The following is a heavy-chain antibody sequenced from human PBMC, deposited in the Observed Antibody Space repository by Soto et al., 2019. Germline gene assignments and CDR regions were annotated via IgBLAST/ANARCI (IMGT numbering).Heavy chain of an antibody. D-gene: IGHD6-19*01. Sequence: GGSLRLSCAASGLTFSSYGMHWVRQAPGKGLDWVAVISSDGSNKYYADSVKARFTVSRDNSKNTLYLQMNSLRTEDTAVYYCAKDVEAVAAYYGMDVWGQGTTVTVS. V-gene: IGHV3-30*18. J-gene: IGHJ6*02. CDR3: AKDVEAVAAYYGMDV. CDR2: ISSDGSNK. CDR1: GLTFSSYG.